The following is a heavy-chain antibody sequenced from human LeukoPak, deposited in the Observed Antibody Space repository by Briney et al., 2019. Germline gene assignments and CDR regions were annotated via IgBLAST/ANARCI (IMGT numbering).Heavy chain of an antibody. J-gene: IGHJ4*02. V-gene: IGHV1-2*02. CDR2: SNPNSGGT. Sequence: GASVKVSCKASGYTFTGYYMHWVRQAPGQGLGWVGCSNPNSGGTNYAQKFQGRVTMTRDTSISPAYMELSRLRADDTAVYYCARDIAAAGTYYFDYWGQGTLVTVSS. CDR3: ARDIAAAGTYYFDY. CDR1: GYTFTGYY. D-gene: IGHD6-13*01.